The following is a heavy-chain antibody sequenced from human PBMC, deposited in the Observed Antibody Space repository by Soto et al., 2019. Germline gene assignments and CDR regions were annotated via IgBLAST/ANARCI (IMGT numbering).Heavy chain of an antibody. CDR2: IIPIFGTA. Sequence: EASVKVSCKASGGTFSSYAINWVRQAPGQGLEWMGGIIPIFGTANYAQKFQGRVTITADESTSTAYMELSSLRSEDTAVYYCASGSHSGSYQWTRFDPWGQGNLVTVSS. D-gene: IGHD1-26*01. J-gene: IGHJ5*02. V-gene: IGHV1-69*13. CDR3: ASGSHSGSYQWTRFDP. CDR1: GGTFSSYA.